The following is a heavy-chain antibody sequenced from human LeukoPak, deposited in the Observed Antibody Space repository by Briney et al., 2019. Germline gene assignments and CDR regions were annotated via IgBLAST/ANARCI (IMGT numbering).Heavy chain of an antibody. CDR2: IYSGGST. Sequence: GGSLRLSCAASGFTFSSYAMSWVRQAPGKGLEWVSVIYSGGSTYYADSVKGRFTISRDNSKNTLYLQMNSLRAEDTAVYYCARYYGDDAFDIWGQGTMVTVSS. CDR1: GFTFSSYA. D-gene: IGHD4-17*01. J-gene: IGHJ3*02. V-gene: IGHV3-66*01. CDR3: ARYYGDDAFDI.